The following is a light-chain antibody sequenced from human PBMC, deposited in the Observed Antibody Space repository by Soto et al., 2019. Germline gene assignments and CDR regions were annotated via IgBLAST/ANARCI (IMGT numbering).Light chain of an antibody. V-gene: IGKV3-15*01. J-gene: IGKJ2*02. CDR3: QPSWT. Sequence: VMTQSPATLSVSPGERATLSCRASQNVGGSVAWYQQKPGQAPRLLIYRASTRATGIPARFSGSGSGTEFTLTISSLQSEDFAIYYWQPSWTFAQGTKWESK. CDR2: RAS. CDR1: QNVGGS.